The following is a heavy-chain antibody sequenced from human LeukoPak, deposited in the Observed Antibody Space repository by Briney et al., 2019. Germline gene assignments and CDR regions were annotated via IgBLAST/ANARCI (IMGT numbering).Heavy chain of an antibody. J-gene: IGHJ2*01. Sequence: PSETLSLTCTVSGGSISSYYWSWNRQPPGKGLEWIGYIYYSGSTNYNPSLKSRVTISVDTSKNQFSLKLSSVTAADTAVYYCARHIISSSWYFDLWGRGTLVTVSS. D-gene: IGHD6-13*01. V-gene: IGHV4-59*08. CDR1: GGSISSYY. CDR3: ARHIISSSWYFDL. CDR2: IYYSGST.